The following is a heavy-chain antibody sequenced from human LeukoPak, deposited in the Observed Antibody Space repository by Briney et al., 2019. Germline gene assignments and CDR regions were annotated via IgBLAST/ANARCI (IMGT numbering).Heavy chain of an antibody. CDR1: GFTFSSYG. J-gene: IGHJ4*02. D-gene: IGHD5-24*01. CDR2: ISYDGSNK. V-gene: IGHV3-30*18. Sequence: GRSLRLSCAASGFTFSSYGMHWVRQAPGKGLEWVAVISYDGSNKYYADSVEGRFTISRDNSKNTLYLQMNSLRAEDTAVYYCAKDLRWLQYFDYWGQGTLVTVSS. CDR3: AKDLRWLQYFDY.